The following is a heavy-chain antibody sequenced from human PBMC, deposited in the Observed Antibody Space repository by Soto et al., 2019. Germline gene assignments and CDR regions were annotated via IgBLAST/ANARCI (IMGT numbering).Heavy chain of an antibody. CDR1: GGSISSYY. J-gene: IGHJ3*02. CDR3: ASLLQVGQWLGKSRAFDI. V-gene: IGHV4-59*08. D-gene: IGHD6-19*01. CDR2: IYYSGST. Sequence: QVQLQESGPGLVKPSETLSLTCTVSGGSISSYYWSWIRQPPGKGLEWIGYIYYSGSTNYNPSLKSRVTISVDTSKNQFSLKLSSVTAADTAVYYCASLLQVGQWLGKSRAFDIWGQGTMVTVSS.